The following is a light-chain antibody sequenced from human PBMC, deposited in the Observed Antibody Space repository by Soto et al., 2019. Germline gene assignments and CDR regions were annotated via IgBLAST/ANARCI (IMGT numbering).Light chain of an antibody. CDR2: AAS. J-gene: IGKJ1*01. CDR3: QKYNSAWT. V-gene: IGKV1-27*01. Sequence: DIQMTQSPSSLSASVGDRVTITCRASQGISTYLDWYQQKPGKVPKLLIYAASTLQSGVPSRFSGSGSGTDFPLTISSLQPEDVATYYCQKYNSAWTFGQGTKVEIK. CDR1: QGISTY.